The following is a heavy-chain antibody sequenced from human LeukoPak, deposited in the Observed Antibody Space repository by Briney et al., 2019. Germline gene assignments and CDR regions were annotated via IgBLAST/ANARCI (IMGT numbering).Heavy chain of an antibody. D-gene: IGHD3-22*01. CDR1: GFTFSSYA. CDR2: VSNDGGTK. Sequence: GGSLRLSCAASGFTFSSYAMHWVRRAPGKGLEWVALVSNDGGTKNYADSVKGRFTISRDNSKNTLYLQMNSLRAEDTAVYYCARDLTYYYDSSGPLSGLDYWGQGTLVTVSS. CDR3: ARDLTYYYDSSGPLSGLDY. J-gene: IGHJ4*02. V-gene: IGHV3-30-3*01.